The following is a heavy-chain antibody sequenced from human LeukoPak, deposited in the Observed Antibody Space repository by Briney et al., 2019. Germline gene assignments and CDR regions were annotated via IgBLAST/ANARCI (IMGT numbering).Heavy chain of an antibody. CDR1: GGTFSRYA. D-gene: IGHD2/OR15-2a*01. J-gene: IGHJ6*03. CDR2: IIPIFGTA. Sequence: SVKVSCKASGGTFSRYAISWVRQAPGQGLEWMGGIIPIFGTANYAQKFQGRVTITTDESTSTVYMELSSLRSEDTAVYYCARGDYFRGLYYMDVWGKGTTVTVSS. V-gene: IGHV1-69*05. CDR3: ARGDYFRGLYYMDV.